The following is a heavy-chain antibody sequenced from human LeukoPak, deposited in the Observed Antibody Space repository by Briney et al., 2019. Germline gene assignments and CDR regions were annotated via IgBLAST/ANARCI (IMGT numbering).Heavy chain of an antibody. CDR3: TTHQGSQWFGELYYFDY. D-gene: IGHD3-10*01. CDR1: GGSISSGSYY. CDR2: IYTSGST. J-gene: IGHJ4*02. V-gene: IGHV4-61*02. Sequence: PSETLSLTCTVSGGSISSGSYYWSWIRHPAGKGLEWIRRIYTSGSTNYNPSLKSRVTISVDTSKNQFSLKLSSETAADAAVYYCTTHQGSQWFGELYYFDYWGQGTLVTVSS.